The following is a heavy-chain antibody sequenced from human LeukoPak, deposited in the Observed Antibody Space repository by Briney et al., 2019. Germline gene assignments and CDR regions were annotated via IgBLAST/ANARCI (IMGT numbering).Heavy chain of an antibody. V-gene: IGHV4-59*01. J-gene: IGHJ4*02. CDR3: ARVDPNYDILTGYQNDY. Sequence: PSETLSLTCTVSGGSISGYYWVWIRQPPGKGLEWIGYIYYSGNTNYNPSLKSRVTISVDTSKNQFSLKLSSVTAADTAVYYCARVDPNYDILTGYQNDYWGQGTLVTVSS. CDR1: GGSISGYY. D-gene: IGHD3-9*01. CDR2: IYYSGNT.